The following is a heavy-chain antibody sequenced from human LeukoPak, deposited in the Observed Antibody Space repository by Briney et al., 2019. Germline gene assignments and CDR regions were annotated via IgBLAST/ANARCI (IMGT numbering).Heavy chain of an antibody. CDR3: AAESITISGVVIT. Sequence: GGSLRLSCSASGFTFSNYAMSWVRQAPGKGLEWVSSISGNGGSTFYADSVKGRFTISRDNSENTLSMQMNSLRAEDTAVYYCAAESITISGVVITWGQGILVTVSS. J-gene: IGHJ4*02. CDR1: GFTFSNYA. CDR2: ISGNGGST. V-gene: IGHV3-23*01. D-gene: IGHD3-3*01.